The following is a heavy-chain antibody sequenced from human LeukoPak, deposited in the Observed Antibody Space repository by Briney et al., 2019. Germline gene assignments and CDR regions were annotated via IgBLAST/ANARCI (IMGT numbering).Heavy chain of an antibody. V-gene: IGHV4-39*07. CDR2: IYYSGST. CDR1: GGSISSSSYY. Sequence: SETLSLTCTVSGGSISSSSYYWGWVRQPPGKGLEWIGSIYYSGSTYYNPSLKSRVTISVDTSKNQFSLKLSSVTAADTAVYYCTRPPREWLRFAPFILWGQGTLVTVSS. CDR3: TRPPREWLRFAPFIL. J-gene: IGHJ4*02. D-gene: IGHD5-12*01.